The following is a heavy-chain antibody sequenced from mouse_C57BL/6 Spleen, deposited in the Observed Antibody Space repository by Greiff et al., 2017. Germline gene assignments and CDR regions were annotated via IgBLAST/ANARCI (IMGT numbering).Heavy chain of an antibody. D-gene: IGHD1-1*01. J-gene: IGHJ2*01. CDR3: ARGPHYYGSSYGYFDY. V-gene: IGHV5-16*01. CDR1: GFTFSDYY. Sequence: EVKLMESEGGLVQPGSSMKLSCTASGFTFSDYYMAWVRQVPEKGLEWVANINYDGSSTYYLASLKSRFIISRDNDKNILYLEMSSLKSEDTATYYCARGPHYYGSSYGYFDYWGQGTTLTVSS. CDR2: INYDGSST.